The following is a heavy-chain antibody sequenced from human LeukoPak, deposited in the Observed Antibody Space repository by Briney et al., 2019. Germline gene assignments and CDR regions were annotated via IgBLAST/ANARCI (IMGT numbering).Heavy chain of an antibody. J-gene: IGHJ6*04. D-gene: IGHD3-10*01. Sequence: GGSLRLSCAASGFTFSSYAMHWVRQAPGKGLEWVAVISYDGSNKYYADSVKGRFTISRDNSKNTLYLQMNSLRAEDTAVYYCARGASLHYGMDVWGKGTTVTVSS. CDR1: GFTFSSYA. CDR3: ARGASLHYGMDV. CDR2: ISYDGSNK. V-gene: IGHV3-30*04.